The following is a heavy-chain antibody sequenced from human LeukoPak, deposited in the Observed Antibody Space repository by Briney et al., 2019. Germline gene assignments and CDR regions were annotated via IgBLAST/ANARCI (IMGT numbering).Heavy chain of an antibody. CDR1: GYTFTSYY. Sequence: GASVKVSCKASGYTFTSYYMHWVRQAPGQGLEWMGIINPSGGSTSYAQKFQGRVTMTRDTSTSTVYMELSSLRSEDTAVYYCAREAGLLWFGEFQFYYYYMDVWGKGTTVTISS. V-gene: IGHV1-46*01. CDR2: INPSGGST. D-gene: IGHD3-10*01. J-gene: IGHJ6*03. CDR3: AREAGLLWFGEFQFYYYYMDV.